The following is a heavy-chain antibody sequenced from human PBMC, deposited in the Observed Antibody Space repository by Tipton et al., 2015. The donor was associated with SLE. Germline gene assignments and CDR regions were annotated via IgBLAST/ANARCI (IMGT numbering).Heavy chain of an antibody. V-gene: IGHV3-38-3*01. J-gene: IGHJ3*01. CDR3: ARTPPYTTSWYDAFDL. D-gene: IGHD6-13*01. CDR2: ISGGST. Sequence: SLRLSCAASGFTVSSNEMSWVRQAPGKGLEWVSSISGGSTYYADSRKGRFTISRDNAKNSLYLQMNSLRAEDTAVYYCARTPPYTTSWYDAFDLWGQGTMVTVSS. CDR1: GFTVSSNE.